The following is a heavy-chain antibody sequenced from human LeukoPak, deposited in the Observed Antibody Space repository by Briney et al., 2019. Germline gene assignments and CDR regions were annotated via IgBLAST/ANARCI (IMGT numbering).Heavy chain of an antibody. J-gene: IGHJ6*03. CDR2: IYTSWST. D-gene: IGHD2-2*01. Sequence: SETPSLTCTVSGGSISSYYWSWIRQPAGKGLEWIGRIYTSWSTNYNPSLKSRVTMSVDTSKNQFSLKLSSVTAADTAVYYCARGYSRPYCSSTSCDYYYYYMDVWGKGTTVTISS. CDR1: GGSISSYY. CDR3: ARGYSRPYCSSTSCDYYYYYMDV. V-gene: IGHV4-4*07.